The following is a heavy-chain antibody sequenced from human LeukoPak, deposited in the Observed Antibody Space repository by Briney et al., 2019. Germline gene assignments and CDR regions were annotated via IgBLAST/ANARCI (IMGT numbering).Heavy chain of an antibody. Sequence: GGSLRLSCAASGFTFSSYAIHWVRQAPGKGLEWVAVISFDGTDAFYADSVKGRFTISRDNSKSTLYLQMNSLRAEDTAVYYCARRRESGGLQHFDYWGQGTLVTVSS. CDR1: GFTFSSYA. V-gene: IGHV3-30*04. J-gene: IGHJ4*02. D-gene: IGHD1-26*01. CDR2: ISFDGTDA. CDR3: ARRRESGGLQHFDY.